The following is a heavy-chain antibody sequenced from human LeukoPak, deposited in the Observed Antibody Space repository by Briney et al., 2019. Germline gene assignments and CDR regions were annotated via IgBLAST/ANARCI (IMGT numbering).Heavy chain of an antibody. Sequence: GGSLRLSCAASGFTFSSYAMSWVRQAPGKGLEWVSAISGSGGSTYYADSVKGRFTISRDNSRNTLYLQMNSLRAEDTAVYYCAKDLTAMITWWYFDLWGRGTLVTVSS. CDR2: ISGSGGST. CDR1: GFTFSSYA. V-gene: IGHV3-23*01. J-gene: IGHJ2*01. D-gene: IGHD5-18*01. CDR3: AKDLTAMITWWYFDL.